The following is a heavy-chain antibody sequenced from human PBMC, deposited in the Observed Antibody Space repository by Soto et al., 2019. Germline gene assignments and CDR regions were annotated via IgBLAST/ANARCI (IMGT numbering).Heavy chain of an antibody. CDR2: ISSSSSYI. Sequence: GGSLRLSCAASGFIFSSYSMNWVRQAPGKGLEWVSSISSSSSYIYYADSVKGRFTISRDNAKNSLYLQMNSLRAEDTAVYYCARDRPPPSGMDVWGQGTSVTVSS. J-gene: IGHJ6*02. V-gene: IGHV3-21*01. CDR3: ARDRPPPSGMDV. CDR1: GFIFSSYS.